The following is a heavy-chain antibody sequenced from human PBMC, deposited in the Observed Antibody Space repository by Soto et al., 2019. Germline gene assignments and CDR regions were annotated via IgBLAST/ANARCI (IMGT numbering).Heavy chain of an antibody. Sequence: SETLSLTCAVSGGSIRNNYVYWGWIRQPPGKGLEWIGSIYYGGSTYYNPSLKSRVTISVDTSKNQFSLKLTSVTAADTAVYYCARGGGKSIAARRGVGYYYYGMDAWGQGTTVTVSS. D-gene: IGHD6-6*01. CDR3: ARGGGKSIAARRGVGYYYYGMDA. V-gene: IGHV4-39*01. J-gene: IGHJ6*02. CDR1: GGSIRNNYVY. CDR2: IYYGGST.